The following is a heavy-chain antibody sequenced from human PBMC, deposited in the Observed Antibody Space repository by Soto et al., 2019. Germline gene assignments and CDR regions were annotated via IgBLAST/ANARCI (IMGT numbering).Heavy chain of an antibody. CDR1: GFSLSTSGVG. CDR2: IYWDDDK. V-gene: IGHV2-5*02. J-gene: IGHJ5*02. CDR3: AHSQDSRGECWFDP. D-gene: IGHD3-16*01. Sequence: QITLKESGPPLVKPTQTLTLTCTFSGFSLSTSGVGVGWIRQPPGKALEWLALIYWDDDKRYSPSLKSRLAITKDTSKNQVVLTMTNMDPVDTATYYCAHSQDSRGECWFDPWGQGTLVTVSS.